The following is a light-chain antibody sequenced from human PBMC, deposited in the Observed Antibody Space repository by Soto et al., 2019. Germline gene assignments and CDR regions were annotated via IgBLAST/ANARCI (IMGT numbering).Light chain of an antibody. CDR1: SGDIGGYNY. CDR2: FSD. V-gene: IGLV2-14*03. Sequence: QSALTQPASVSGSPGQSITISCTGTSGDIGGYNYVSWYQQHPGKAPKLLIIFSDRRSSGVPDRFSASKSGTSASLAISGLLPEDEADYYCASWDHGLNVWLFGGGTKVTVL. J-gene: IGLJ3*02. CDR3: ASWDHGLNVWL.